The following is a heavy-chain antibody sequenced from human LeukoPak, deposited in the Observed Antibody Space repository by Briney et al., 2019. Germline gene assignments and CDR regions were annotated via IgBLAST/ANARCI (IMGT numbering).Heavy chain of an antibody. D-gene: IGHD3-22*01. CDR2: MSGSGGMT. J-gene: IGHJ4*02. Sequence: GGSLRLSCAASGFTFSSFGMSWVRQAPGEGLEWVSAMSGSGGMTYSADSVKGRFTISRDNSKDTLYLQMNSLRAEDTAIYYCAKGPFFYYDASGYNYFESWGQGTLVTVSS. CDR3: AKGPFFYYDASGYNYFES. V-gene: IGHV3-23*01. CDR1: GFTFSSFG.